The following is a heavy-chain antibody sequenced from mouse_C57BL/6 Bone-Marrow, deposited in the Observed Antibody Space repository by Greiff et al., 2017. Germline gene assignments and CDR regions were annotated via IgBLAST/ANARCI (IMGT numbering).Heavy chain of an antibody. Sequence: EVKLQESGPGLVKPSQSLSLTCSVTGYSITSGYYWNWIRQFPGNKLEWMGYISYDGSNNYNPSLKNRISITRDTAKNQFFLKLNSVTTEDTATYYCAREEGYYYFDYWGQGTTLTVSS. J-gene: IGHJ2*01. CDR2: ISYDGSN. V-gene: IGHV3-6*01. CDR1: GYSITSGYY. D-gene: IGHD1-1*01. CDR3: AREEGYYYFDY.